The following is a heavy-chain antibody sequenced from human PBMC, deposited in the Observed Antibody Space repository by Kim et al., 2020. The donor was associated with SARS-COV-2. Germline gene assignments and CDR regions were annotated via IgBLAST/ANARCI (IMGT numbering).Heavy chain of an antibody. Sequence: GGSLRLSCEASGFTFSTYDMNWVRQAPGKGLEWLSYISRSGGTTYCADSVKGRFIISRDNAMNSMYLQMSSLRDKDTAVYYCARDYSSATGRAFGIWGQG. CDR1: GFTFSTYD. D-gene: IGHD6-25*01. CDR3: ARDYSSATGRAFGI. CDR2: ISRSGGTT. J-gene: IGHJ3*02. V-gene: IGHV3-48*02.